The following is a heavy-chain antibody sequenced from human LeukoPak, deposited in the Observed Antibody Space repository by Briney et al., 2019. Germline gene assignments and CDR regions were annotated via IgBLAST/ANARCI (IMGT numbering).Heavy chain of an antibody. J-gene: IGHJ4*02. CDR3: ARKVGYGYALDS. CDR1: GFTVSSNC. Sequence: GGSLRLSCAASGFTVSSNCMTWVRQAPGMGLEWDSVVCSGGDTYYADSVKGRFTISTDDSNNNVYLQMNSLRAEDTAVYYCARKVGYGYALDSRGQGTMVTVSS. V-gene: IGHV3-53*01. D-gene: IGHD5-18*01. CDR2: VCSGGDT.